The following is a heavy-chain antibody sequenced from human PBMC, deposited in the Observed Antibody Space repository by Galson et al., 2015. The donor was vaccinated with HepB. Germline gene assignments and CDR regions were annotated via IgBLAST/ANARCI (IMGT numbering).Heavy chain of an antibody. J-gene: IGHJ6*02. CDR2: IDWDDDK. Sequence: PALVKPTQTLTLTCTFSGFSLSTSGMCVSWIRQPPGKALEWLARIDWDDDKYYSTSLRTRLTISKDTSKNQVVLTMTNMDPVDTATYYCARENYGDWYYYYGMDVWGQGTTVTVSS. V-gene: IGHV2-70*11. D-gene: IGHD4-17*01. CDR3: ARENYGDWYYYYGMDV. CDR1: GFSLSTSGMC.